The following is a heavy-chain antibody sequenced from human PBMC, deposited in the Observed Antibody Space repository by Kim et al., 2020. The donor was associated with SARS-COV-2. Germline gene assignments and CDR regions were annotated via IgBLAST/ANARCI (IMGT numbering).Heavy chain of an antibody. CDR2: LYPRDGST. Sequence: ASAKVSCKASGYSFTTYHIHWVRQAPGQGLEWMGNLYPRDGSTAYAQNFQGRVTMTRDTSTSTVYMELSSLRSEDTAVYYCARDGGNWGDMDVWGQGTTVTVSS. CDR3: ARDGGNWGDMDV. V-gene: IGHV1-46*01. CDR1: GYSFTTYH. J-gene: IGHJ6*02. D-gene: IGHD7-27*01.